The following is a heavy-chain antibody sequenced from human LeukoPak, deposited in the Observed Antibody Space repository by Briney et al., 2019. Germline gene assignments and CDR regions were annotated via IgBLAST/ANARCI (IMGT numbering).Heavy chain of an antibody. J-gene: IGHJ4*02. CDR3: AKDLSNWNYRGGDS. Sequence: GGSLRLSCAASGFTFRSYAMNWVRQAPGKGLEWVSAISSSGSNTYYADSVKGRFTISRDNSKNTLYLQMRSLRAEDTAVYYCAKDLSNWNYRGGDSWGQGALVTVSS. CDR2: ISSSGSNT. V-gene: IGHV3-23*01. CDR1: GFTFRSYA. D-gene: IGHD1-7*01.